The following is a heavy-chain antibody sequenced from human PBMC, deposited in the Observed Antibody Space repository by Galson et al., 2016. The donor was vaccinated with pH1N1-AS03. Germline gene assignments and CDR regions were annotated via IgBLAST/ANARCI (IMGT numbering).Heavy chain of an antibody. Sequence: ETLSLTCIVSGGSLKSSNWNWIRQSPGKGLEWIGHTYFSGKTKYNPSLRDRVTTSLDTSNNVVSQELTSVTSADTADYYCARGETIGWYDYWGQGTLVTVSS. CDR3: ARGETIGWYDY. CDR2: TYFSGKT. CDR1: GGSLKSSN. D-gene: IGHD6-19*01. V-gene: IGHV4-59*01. J-gene: IGHJ4*02.